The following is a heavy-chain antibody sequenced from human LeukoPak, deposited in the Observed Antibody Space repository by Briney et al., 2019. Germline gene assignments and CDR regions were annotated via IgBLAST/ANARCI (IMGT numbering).Heavy chain of an antibody. CDR2: MYSRGDT. V-gene: IGHV3-53*01. Sequence: GGSLRLSCAASVFTVSDNYMSWVRQAPGKGLEWVSVMYSRGDTYYANSVKGRFTFSRDISKNTLYLQMNGLRTEDTAMYYCARDAPQVPAAGVLASWGQGTLVIVSS. CDR1: VFTVSDNY. J-gene: IGHJ5*02. D-gene: IGHD6-13*01. CDR3: ARDAPQVPAAGVLAS.